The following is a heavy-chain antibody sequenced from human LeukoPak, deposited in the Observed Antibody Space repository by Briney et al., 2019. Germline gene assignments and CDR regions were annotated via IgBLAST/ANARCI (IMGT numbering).Heavy chain of an antibody. Sequence: SETLSLTCTVSDDSISDYYRGWIRQPPGKGLEWIGYFHNSGTSTYNPSPKSRVTISADTSKNQFSLKLNSLTTADTAVYYCTRGAGWLIDYWGQGILVTVSS. CDR1: DDSISDYY. V-gene: IGHV4-59*01. CDR3: TRGAGWLIDY. CDR2: FHNSGTS. D-gene: IGHD3-16*01. J-gene: IGHJ4*02.